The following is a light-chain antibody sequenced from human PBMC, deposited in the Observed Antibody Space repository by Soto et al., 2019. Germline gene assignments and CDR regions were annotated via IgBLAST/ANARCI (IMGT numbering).Light chain of an antibody. CDR2: EVS. CDR3: CSYAGSTTYVV. J-gene: IGLJ2*01. CDR1: SSDVGRYNL. V-gene: IGLV2-23*02. Sequence: SALTQPASVSGSPGQSITISCTGTSSDVGRYNLVSWYQQHPGKAPKLIIYEVSKWPSGVSNRFSGSKSGNTAALTISGLQAEDEADYYCCSYAGSTTYVVFGGGTKVTVL.